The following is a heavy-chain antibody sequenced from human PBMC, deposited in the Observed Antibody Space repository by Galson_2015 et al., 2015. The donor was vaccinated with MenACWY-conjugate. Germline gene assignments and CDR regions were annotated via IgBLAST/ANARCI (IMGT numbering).Heavy chain of an antibody. CDR3: AKKFGSSSWFRGFDS. V-gene: IGHV3-23*01. J-gene: IGHJ4*02. Sequence: SLRLSCAASGFTFSGYAMTWVRQAPGKGLEWVSVISGSGGTIYYAESVKGRFTISRDNSKNTLFLEMNSLRAEDTAVYYCAKKFGSSSWFRGFDSWGPGTLVTVSS. CDR2: ISGSGGTI. D-gene: IGHD6-13*01. CDR1: GFTFSGYA.